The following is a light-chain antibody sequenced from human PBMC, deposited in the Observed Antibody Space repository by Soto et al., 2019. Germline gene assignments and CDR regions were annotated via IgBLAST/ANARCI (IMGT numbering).Light chain of an antibody. CDR1: SSDVGHNY. Sequence: QSALTQPASVSGSPGQSITISCTGTSSDVGHNYVSWYQQHAGKVPKLIIYEVSNRPSGVSTCFSGSKSGNTASLTISGLQAEDEADYYCSSYTSSGVFGGGTKLTVL. CDR2: EVS. J-gene: IGLJ3*02. V-gene: IGLV2-14*01. CDR3: SSYTSSGV.